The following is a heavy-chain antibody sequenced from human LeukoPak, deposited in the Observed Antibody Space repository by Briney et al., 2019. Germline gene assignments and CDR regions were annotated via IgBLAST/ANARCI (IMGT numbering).Heavy chain of an antibody. Sequence: ASVKVSCKASGFTFTSYAMHWVRQAPGQRLEWMGWINAGNGNTKYSQKFQGRVTITRDTSASTAYMELSSLRSEDTAVYYCARDGSRQQQLVREYYYYMDVWGKGTTVTVSS. V-gene: IGHV1-3*01. J-gene: IGHJ6*03. CDR3: ARDGSRQQQLVREYYYYMDV. CDR2: INAGNGNT. D-gene: IGHD6-13*01. CDR1: GFTFTSYA.